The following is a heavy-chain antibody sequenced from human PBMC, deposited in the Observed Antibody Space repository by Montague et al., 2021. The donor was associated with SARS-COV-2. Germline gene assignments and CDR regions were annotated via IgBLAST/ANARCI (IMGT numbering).Heavy chain of an antibody. CDR2: IYYSGST. D-gene: IGHD3-10*01. V-gene: IGHV4-39*01. J-gene: IGHJ5*02. Sequence: SETLSLTCTVSGGSISSSSNYWGWIRQPPGKGLEWIGSIYYSGSTYYNSSLKSRVIISVDTSKNQFSLKLNSVTAADTAVYYCARLVWFGELSSENWFDPWGQGTLVTVSS. CDR3: ARLVWFGELSSENWFDP. CDR1: GGSISSSSNY.